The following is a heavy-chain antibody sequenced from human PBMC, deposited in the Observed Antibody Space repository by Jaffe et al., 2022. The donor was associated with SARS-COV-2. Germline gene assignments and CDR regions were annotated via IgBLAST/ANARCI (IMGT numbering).Heavy chain of an antibody. Sequence: QVQLVQSGTEVKKPGASVKISCKASGYTFTSYTLHWLRQAPGQRLEWMGYINRGNGIAKFSEKFKGRVTFTRDIAATTAYMELTSLTSEDSAVYYCARAAQSFASTVSGVVHPENWLDPWGQGTLVTVSS. V-gene: IGHV1-3*01. CDR1: GYTFTSYT. D-gene: IGHD3-3*01. CDR3: ARAAQSFASTVSGVVHPENWLDP. J-gene: IGHJ5*02. CDR2: INRGNGIA.